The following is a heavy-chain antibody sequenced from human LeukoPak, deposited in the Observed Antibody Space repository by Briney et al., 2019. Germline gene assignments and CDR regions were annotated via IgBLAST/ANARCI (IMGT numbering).Heavy chain of an antibody. D-gene: IGHD5-24*01. CDR3: ARDRRDGDNMRPYDYYGMDV. CDR2: ISSSGSTI. CDR1: GFTFSSYE. V-gene: IGHV3-48*03. J-gene: IGHJ6*02. Sequence: GGSLRLSCAASGFTFSSYEMNWVRQAPGKGLEWVSYISSSGSTIYYADSVKGRFTISRDNAKNSLYLQMNSLRAEDTAVYYCARDRRDGDNMRPYDYYGMDVLGQGTTVNESS.